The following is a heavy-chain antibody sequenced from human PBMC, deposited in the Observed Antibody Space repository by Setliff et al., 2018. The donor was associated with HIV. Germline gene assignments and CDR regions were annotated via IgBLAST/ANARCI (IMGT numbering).Heavy chain of an antibody. CDR1: GGSISSHY. CDR2: IYYNGST. D-gene: IGHD2-21*02. V-gene: IGHV4-59*11. CDR3: ASAGPYCGDDCPYNWLTP. J-gene: IGHJ5*02. Sequence: PSETLSLTCTVSGGSISSHYWSWIRQPPGKGLEWIGSIYYNGSTKYNASLRSRVTMSVDTSKNLFSLTLRSVTAADTAVYYCASAGPYCGDDCPYNWLTPWGQGTLVTVSS.